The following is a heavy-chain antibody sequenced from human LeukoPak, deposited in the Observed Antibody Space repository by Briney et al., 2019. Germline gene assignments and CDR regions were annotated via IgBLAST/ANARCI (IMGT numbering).Heavy chain of an antibody. D-gene: IGHD3-10*01. V-gene: IGHV4-39*01. CDR1: GGSISSSSYY. J-gene: IGHJ4*02. CDR2: IYYSGST. Sequence: PSETLSLTCTVSGGSISSSSYYWGWIRQPPGKGLEWIGSIYYSGSTYYNPSLKSRVTISVDTSKNQFSLKLSSVTAADTAVYYCARRVSGGLDYFDYWGQGTLVTVPS. CDR3: ARRVSGGLDYFDY.